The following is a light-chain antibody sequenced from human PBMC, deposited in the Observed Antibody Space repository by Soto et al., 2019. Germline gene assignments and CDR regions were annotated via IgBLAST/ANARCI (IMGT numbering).Light chain of an antibody. CDR1: QSVSSK. CDR2: GSF. J-gene: IGKJ5*01. Sequence: EIVMTQSPATLSLSPGQRATLSCRASQSVSSKLAWYQQRPGQAPRLLIVGSFARATGIPARFSGSGSGSEFTLTISGLQSEDFAVYYCQQYNNWPPITFGQGTRLEIK. V-gene: IGKV3-15*01. CDR3: QQYNNWPPIT.